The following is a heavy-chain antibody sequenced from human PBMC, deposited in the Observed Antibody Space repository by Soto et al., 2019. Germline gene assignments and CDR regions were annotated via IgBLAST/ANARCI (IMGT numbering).Heavy chain of an antibody. CDR2: IKSKTDGGTT. CDR3: TTWAARRSFDI. CDR1: GFTFSNAW. J-gene: IGHJ3*02. Sequence: GGSLRLSCAASGFTFSNAWMSWVSQAPGKGLGWVGRIKSKTDGGTTDYAAPVKGRFTISRDDSKNTLYLQMNSLKTEDTAVYYCTTWAARRSFDIWGQGTMVTVSS. D-gene: IGHD6-13*01. V-gene: IGHV3-15*01.